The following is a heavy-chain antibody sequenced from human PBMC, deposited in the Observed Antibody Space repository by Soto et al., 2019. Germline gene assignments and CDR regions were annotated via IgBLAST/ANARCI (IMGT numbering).Heavy chain of an antibody. CDR1: GFTFSSYA. CDR2: ISGSGGST. CDR3: AKDFWSGYYPSFFDY. Sequence: GGSLSLSCAASGFTFSSYAMSWVRQAPGKGLEWVSAISGSGGSTYYADSVKGRFTISRDNSKNTLYLQMNSLRAEDTAVYYCAKDFWSGYYPSFFDYWGQGTLVTVSS. V-gene: IGHV3-23*01. J-gene: IGHJ4*02. D-gene: IGHD3-3*01.